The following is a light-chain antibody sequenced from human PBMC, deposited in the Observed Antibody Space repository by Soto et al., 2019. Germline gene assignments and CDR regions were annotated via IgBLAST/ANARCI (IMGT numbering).Light chain of an antibody. Sequence: DIQMTQSASSLSASLGDRLTITWEASQDISNYLNWYQQKPGKAPKLLIYDASNLETGVPSRFSGSGYGTDFTFTISSLQPEDIATYYCQQYDNLPLTFGGGTKVDIK. CDR3: QQYDNLPLT. J-gene: IGKJ4*01. CDR2: DAS. V-gene: IGKV1-33*01. CDR1: QDISNY.